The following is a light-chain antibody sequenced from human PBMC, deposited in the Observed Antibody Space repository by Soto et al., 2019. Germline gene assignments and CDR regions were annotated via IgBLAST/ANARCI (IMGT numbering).Light chain of an antibody. Sequence: QSALTQPPSASGSPGQSVTISCTGTPSDVGGSNSVSWYQQHPGKAPNLMIYDVNKRPSGVPDSFSGSKSGNTAYLTVSGLQAADEAYYFCSSYAPSDVVFGGGTKLTVL. CDR1: PSDVGGSNS. CDR2: DVN. V-gene: IGLV2-8*01. CDR3: SSYAPSDVV. J-gene: IGLJ2*01.